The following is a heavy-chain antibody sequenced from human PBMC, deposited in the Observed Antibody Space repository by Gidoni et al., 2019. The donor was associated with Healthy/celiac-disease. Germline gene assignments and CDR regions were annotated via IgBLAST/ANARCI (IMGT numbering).Heavy chain of an antibody. J-gene: IGHJ3*02. CDR2: IKQEGSEK. CDR3: ARDLGYSGYDHAFDI. V-gene: IGHV3-7*03. CDR1: GFTFSSHW. D-gene: IGHD5-12*01. Sequence: EVQLVESGGGLVQPGGSLRLSCAASGFTFSSHWMSWGRQAPGKGLEWVANIKQEGSEKYYVDSVKGRFTISRDNAKNSLYLQMNSLRAEDTAVYYCARDLGYSGYDHAFDIWGQGTMVTVSS.